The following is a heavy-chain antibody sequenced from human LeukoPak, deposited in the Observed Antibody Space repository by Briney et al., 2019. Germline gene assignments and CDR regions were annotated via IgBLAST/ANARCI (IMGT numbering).Heavy chain of an antibody. D-gene: IGHD5-12*01. CDR3: ARRGYSGYDWENLDY. Sequence: GESLKISCKGSGYSFTSYWIGWMRQMPGKGLEWMGIIYPGDSDTRYSPSFQGQVTISADKSISTAYLQWSSLKASDTAMYYCARRGYSGYDWENLDYWGQGTLVTVSS. J-gene: IGHJ4*02. CDR1: GYSFTSYW. V-gene: IGHV5-51*01. CDR2: IYPGDSDT.